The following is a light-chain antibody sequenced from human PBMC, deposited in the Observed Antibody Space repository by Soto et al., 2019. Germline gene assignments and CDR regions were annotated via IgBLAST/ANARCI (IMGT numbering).Light chain of an antibody. CDR1: NSDVWTYNL. J-gene: IGLJ6*01. V-gene: IGLV2-23*02. CDR2: DVN. CDR3: YLYPGSSAYV. Sequence: QSVLTQPASVSGSLGQSITISCTGTNSDVWTYNLVSWYQQVPDKAPKLSIHDVNKRHSEVSTRCSGSKSGSTASLRIFVLQAEDDADYHRYLYPGSSAYVFDSRTKVTV.